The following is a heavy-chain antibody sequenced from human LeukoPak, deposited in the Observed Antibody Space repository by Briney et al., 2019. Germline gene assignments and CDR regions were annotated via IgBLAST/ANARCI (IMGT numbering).Heavy chain of an antibody. CDR1: GFTFSNYW. V-gene: IGHV3-74*01. CDR2: INGDSSTT. J-gene: IGHJ4*02. D-gene: IGHD1-26*01. Sequence: PGGSLRLCCAASGFTFSNYWMHWVRQAPGKGLVWVSRINGDSSTTAYADSVKGRFTISRDNAKNTAYLQINSLRAEDTAVYYCVRLKGGYWGQGTLVTVSS. CDR3: VRLKGGY.